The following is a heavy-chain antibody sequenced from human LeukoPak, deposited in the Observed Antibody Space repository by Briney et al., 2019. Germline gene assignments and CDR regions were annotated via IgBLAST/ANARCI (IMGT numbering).Heavy chain of an antibody. V-gene: IGHV3-21*01. Sequence: NTGGSLRLSCAASGFTFSSYAMSWVRQAPGKGLEWVSSISSSNSYIYYADSVKGRFTISRDNAKNSLYLQMNSLRAEDTAVYYCARGGFTIFGVVNDNYYYYYGMDVWGQGTTVTVSS. CDR3: ARGGFTIFGVVNDNYYYYYGMDV. CDR1: GFTFSSYA. D-gene: IGHD3-3*01. J-gene: IGHJ6*02. CDR2: ISSSNSYI.